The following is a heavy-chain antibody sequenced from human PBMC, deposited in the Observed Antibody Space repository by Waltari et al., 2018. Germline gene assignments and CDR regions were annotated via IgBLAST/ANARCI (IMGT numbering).Heavy chain of an antibody. J-gene: IGHJ3*02. CDR2: INHGGST. CDR3: ARRRPGWCPSTSCQYVVAFDI. D-gene: IGHD2-2*01. V-gene: IGHV4-34*01. CDR1: GGSFSGSY. Sequence: QVQLQQWGAGLLKPSETLSLTCAVYGGSFSGSYWSWIRQPPGKGLGWIGEINHGGSTNYSTTHKSGVTISVDTSKNQFSLKLSSVTAADTAVYHCARRRPGWCPSTSCQYVVAFDIWGQGTMVTVSS.